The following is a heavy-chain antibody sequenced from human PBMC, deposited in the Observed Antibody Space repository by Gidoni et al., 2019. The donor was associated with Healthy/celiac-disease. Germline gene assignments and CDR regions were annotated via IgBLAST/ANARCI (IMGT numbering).Heavy chain of an antibody. V-gene: IGHV3-66*01. CDR2: IYSGGST. Sequence: GLEWVSVIYSGGSTYYADSVKGRFTISRDNSKNTLYLQMNSLRAEDTAVYYCAVDYYDSSGYYLPGVYWGQGTLVTVSS. J-gene: IGHJ4*02. D-gene: IGHD3-22*01. CDR3: AVDYYDSSGYYLPGVY.